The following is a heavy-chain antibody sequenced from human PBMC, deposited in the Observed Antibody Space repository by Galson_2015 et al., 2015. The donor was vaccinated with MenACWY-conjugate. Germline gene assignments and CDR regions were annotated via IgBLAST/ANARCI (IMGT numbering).Heavy chain of an antibody. D-gene: IGHD6-13*01. V-gene: IGHV4-34*01. Sequence: SETLSLTCAVYGGSFSGYYWTWIRQPPGKGLEWIGEIKHSGIIHYNPSLKSRVTISVDTSNNQFSLRLSSVTAGDTAVYYCATGGVVAAGDGTHYYYGMDVWGQGTTVTVSS. J-gene: IGHJ6*02. CDR1: GGSFSGYY. CDR2: IKHSGII. CDR3: ATGGVVAAGDGTHYYYGMDV.